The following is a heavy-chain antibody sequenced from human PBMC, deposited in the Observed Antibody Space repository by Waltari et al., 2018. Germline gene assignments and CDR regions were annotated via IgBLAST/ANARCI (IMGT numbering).Heavy chain of an antibody. D-gene: IGHD2-2*01. Sequence: QLQLQESGPGLVKPSETLSLSCTVSGDSISSTSYNWGWIRQPPGKGLEWIWSIYYFQYSGPTSYNPSLKSRVTISVDTSKNQFSLKLNSVTAADTAVYYCVRDLHYCSRNNCYFDYWGQGTLVTVSS. J-gene: IGHJ4*02. V-gene: IGHV4-39*07. CDR2: IYYFQYSGPT. CDR3: VRDLHYCSRNNCYFDY. CDR1: GDSISSTSYN.